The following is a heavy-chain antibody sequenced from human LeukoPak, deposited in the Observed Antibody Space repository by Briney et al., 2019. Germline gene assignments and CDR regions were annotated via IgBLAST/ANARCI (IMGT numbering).Heavy chain of an antibody. CDR2: IYTSGDT. CDR1: GGSISGYY. J-gene: IGHJ5*02. V-gene: IGHV4-4*07. D-gene: IGHD2-15*01. Sequence: SEILSLTCTVSGGSISGYYWSWIRQSVGKGLEWIGRIYTSGDTHYNPYLKSRVTMSVDTSKNQFSLKLSSVTAADTAVYYCARDPGCSGGSCYSGWFDPWGQGTLVTVSS. CDR3: ARDPGCSGGSCYSGWFDP.